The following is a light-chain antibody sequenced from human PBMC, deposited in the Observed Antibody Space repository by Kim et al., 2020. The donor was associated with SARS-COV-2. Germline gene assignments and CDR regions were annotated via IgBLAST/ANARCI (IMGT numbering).Light chain of an antibody. Sequence: GTNSCTGSSSNIGAGSDVHWYQQLPGTAPKLLIYGNSNRPSGVPDRSSGSKSGTSAALAITGLQAEDEADYYCQSYDSSLSGSGVFGTGTKVTVL. CDR1: SSNIGAGSD. CDR3: QSYDSSLSGSGV. J-gene: IGLJ1*01. CDR2: GNS. V-gene: IGLV1-40*01.